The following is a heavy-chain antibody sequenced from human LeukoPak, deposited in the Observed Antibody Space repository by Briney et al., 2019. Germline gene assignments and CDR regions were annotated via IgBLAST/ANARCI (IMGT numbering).Heavy chain of an antibody. CDR3: AREGRVSGYDFDC. J-gene: IGHJ4*02. D-gene: IGHD5-12*01. V-gene: IGHV3-74*03. CDR2: INSDGSSI. CDR1: GFTFSSYW. Sequence: GGSLRLSCAASGFTFSSYWMHWVRQAPGKGLVWVSRINSDGSSITYAASVKGRFTISRDNAKNTLYLQMNSLRVEDTAVYYCAREGRVSGYDFDCWGQGTLVTVSS.